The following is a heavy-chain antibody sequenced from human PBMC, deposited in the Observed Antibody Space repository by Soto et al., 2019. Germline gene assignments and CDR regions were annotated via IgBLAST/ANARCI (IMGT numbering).Heavy chain of an antibody. Sequence: SETLSLTCAVYGGSFSGYYWSWIRQPPGKGLEWIGEINHSGSTNYNPSLKSRVTISVDTSKNQFSLKLSSVTAADTAVYYCARGGGIVVVPAATRYYHYGMDVWGQGTTVTVSS. CDR2: INHSGST. J-gene: IGHJ6*02. CDR3: ARGGGIVVVPAATRYYHYGMDV. CDR1: GGSFSGYY. D-gene: IGHD2-2*01. V-gene: IGHV4-34*01.